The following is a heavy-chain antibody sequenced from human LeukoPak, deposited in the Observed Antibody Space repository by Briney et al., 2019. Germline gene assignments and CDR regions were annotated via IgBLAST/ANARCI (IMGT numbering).Heavy chain of an antibody. J-gene: IGHJ4*02. CDR3: ARDTIYPY. D-gene: IGHD3-10*01. Sequence: GGSLRLSCAASGFTFSNYAMNWVRQAPGKGLEWVAVISYDGSNKYYADSVKGRFTISRDNSKNTLYLQMNSLRAEDTAVYYCARDTIYPYWGQGTLVTVSS. CDR1: GFTFSNYA. CDR2: ISYDGSNK. V-gene: IGHV3-30-3*01.